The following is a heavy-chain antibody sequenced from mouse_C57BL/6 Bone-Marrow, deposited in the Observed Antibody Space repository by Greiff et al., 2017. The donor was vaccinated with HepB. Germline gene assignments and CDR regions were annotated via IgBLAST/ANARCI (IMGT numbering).Heavy chain of an antibody. Sequence: VQLQQPGAELVMPGASVKLSCKASGYTFTSYWMHWVKQRPGQGLEWIGEIDPSDSYTNYNQKFKGKSTLTVDKSSSTAYMQLSSLTSEDSAVYYCARRGLYSNYGLWFAYWGQGTLVTVSA. J-gene: IGHJ3*01. CDR2: IDPSDSYT. D-gene: IGHD2-5*01. V-gene: IGHV1-69*01. CDR1: GYTFTSYW. CDR3: ARRGLYSNYGLWFAY.